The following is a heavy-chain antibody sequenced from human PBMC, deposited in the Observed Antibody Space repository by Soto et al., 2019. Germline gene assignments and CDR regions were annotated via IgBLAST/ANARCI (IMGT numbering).Heavy chain of an antibody. J-gene: IGHJ6*02. D-gene: IGHD6-13*01. CDR1: GGTFSSYA. Sequence: QVQLVQSGAEVKKPGSSVKVSCKASGGTFSSYAISWVRQAPGQGLEWMGGIIPIFGTANYAQQFQGRVTTTADESTSADNMELGSLRCEDTAVYSCARPDPYSGSWYQDYAYYGMDVWGQGTTVTVSS. CDR2: IIPIFGTA. CDR3: ARPDPYSGSWYQDYAYYGMDV. V-gene: IGHV1-69*01.